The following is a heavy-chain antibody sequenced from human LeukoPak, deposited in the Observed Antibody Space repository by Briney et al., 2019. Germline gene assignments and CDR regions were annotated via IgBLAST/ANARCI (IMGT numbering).Heavy chain of an antibody. CDR1: GFTFSSYW. D-gene: IGHD1-7*01. V-gene: IGHV3-7*01. Sequence: GGSLRLSCGASGFTFSSYWMSWVRQAPGRGLEWVANIKQDGSEKDYVDSVKGRFTISRDNAKNSLYLQMSNLRAEDTAIYYCAPLGGTTRFDPWGQGTLVTVSS. CDR3: APLGGTTRFDP. J-gene: IGHJ5*02. CDR2: IKQDGSEK.